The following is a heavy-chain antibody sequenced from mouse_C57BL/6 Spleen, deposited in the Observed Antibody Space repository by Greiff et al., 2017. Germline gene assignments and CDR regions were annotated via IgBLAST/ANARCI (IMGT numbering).Heavy chain of an antibody. J-gene: IGHJ2*01. V-gene: IGHV1-52*01. Sequence: VQLQQPGAELVRPGSSVKLSCKASGYTFTSYWMHWVKQRPMQGLEWIGNIDPSDSETHYNQKFKDKATLTVDKSSSTAYMQLSSLTSEDSAVYYCARATMVTTGYYFDYWGQGTTLTVSS. CDR3: ARATMVTTGYYFDY. CDR2: IDPSDSET. CDR1: GYTFTSYW. D-gene: IGHD2-2*01.